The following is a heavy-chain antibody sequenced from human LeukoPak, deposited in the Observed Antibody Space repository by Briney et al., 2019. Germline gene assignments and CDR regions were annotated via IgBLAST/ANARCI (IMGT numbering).Heavy chain of an antibody. J-gene: IGHJ4*02. CDR3: ARLWADTAY. CDR2: ISGANGDT. V-gene: IGHV1-18*01. CDR1: GYTFTTYS. D-gene: IGHD1-26*01. Sequence: GASVKVSCKASGYTFTTYSITWVRQAPGQGLEWMGWISGANGDTNYAEKFQGRITMTIDSSTSTAYMDLRSLTPDDTGLYYCARLWADTAYWGQGTLVTVSS.